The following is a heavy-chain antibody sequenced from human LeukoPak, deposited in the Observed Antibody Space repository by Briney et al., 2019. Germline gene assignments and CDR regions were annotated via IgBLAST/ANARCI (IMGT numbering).Heavy chain of an antibody. D-gene: IGHD3-22*01. CDR3: ASSGVITKKSLFDY. Sequence: SETLSLTCTVSRGSISSYYWNWIRQSPGKGLEWIGYIDNTAKITTNPSLRSRVTISVDTSKNQFSLKLSSVTAADTAVYYCASSGVITKKSLFDYWGQGTLVTVSS. CDR1: RGSISSYY. V-gene: IGHV4-59*08. J-gene: IGHJ4*02. CDR2: IDNTAKI.